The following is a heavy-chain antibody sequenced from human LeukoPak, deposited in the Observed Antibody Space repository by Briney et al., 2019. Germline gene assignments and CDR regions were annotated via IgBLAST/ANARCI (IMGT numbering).Heavy chain of an antibody. D-gene: IGHD2-21*01. Sequence: HAGGSLRLSCAASGFTLSSYAMSWVRQAPGKGLEWVAATSSSDAGTYHAGSVRGRFTISRDNSKNTLYLQMNSLRAEDAAVYYCARAPVTSCRGAYCYPFDYWGQGTLVTVSS. J-gene: IGHJ4*02. CDR1: GFTLSSYA. CDR3: ARAPVTSCRGAYCYPFDY. V-gene: IGHV3-23*01. CDR2: TSSSDAGT.